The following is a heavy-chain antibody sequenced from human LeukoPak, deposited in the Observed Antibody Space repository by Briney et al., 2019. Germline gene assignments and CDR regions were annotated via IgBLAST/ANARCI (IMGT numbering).Heavy chain of an antibody. J-gene: IGHJ4*02. CDR2: INHSGST. D-gene: IGHD2-15*01. CDR1: GGSFSGYY. Sequence: PSETLSLTCAVYGGSFSGYYWSWIRQPPGKGLEWIGEINHSGSTNYNPSLKSRVTISVDTSKNQFSLKLSSVTAADTAVYYCARDSPFGGYWGQGTLVTVSS. CDR3: ARDSPFGGY. V-gene: IGHV4-34*01.